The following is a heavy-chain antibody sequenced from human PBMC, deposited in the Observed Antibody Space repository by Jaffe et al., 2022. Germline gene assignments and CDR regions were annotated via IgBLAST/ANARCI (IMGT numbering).Heavy chain of an antibody. Sequence: QVQLVQSGAEVKKPGASVKVSCKASGYTFTGYYIHWVRQVPGQGLEWMGWIKANSGGTNCAQKFQGRVTMTRDTAISTAYMELSSLRFDDTAIYYCARDQGWGYWGQGTLVTVSS. CDR1: GYTFTGYY. CDR2: IKANSGGT. D-gene: IGHD1-26*01. CDR3: ARDQGWGY. J-gene: IGHJ4*02. V-gene: IGHV1-2*02.